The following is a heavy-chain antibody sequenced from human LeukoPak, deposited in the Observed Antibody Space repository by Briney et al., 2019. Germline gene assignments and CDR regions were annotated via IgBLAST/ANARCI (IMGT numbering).Heavy chain of an antibody. CDR1: GFSFSSYE. J-gene: IGHJ5*02. CDR2: ISSSGSTI. V-gene: IGHV3-48*03. D-gene: IGHD6-13*01. CDR3: VKGGSSTWSWFDP. Sequence: GGSLRLSCAASGFSFSSYEMNWVRQAPGKGLEWVSYISSSGSTISYADSVKGRFTISRDNAKNSLYLQMNSLRAEDTAVYFCVKGGSSTWSWFDPWGQGTLVTVSS.